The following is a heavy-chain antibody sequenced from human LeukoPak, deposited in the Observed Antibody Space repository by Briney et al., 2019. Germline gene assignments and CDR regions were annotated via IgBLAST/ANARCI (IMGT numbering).Heavy chain of an antibody. CDR1: GFTFSSYA. V-gene: IGHV3-23*01. J-gene: IGHJ4*02. D-gene: IGHD3-22*01. Sequence: GGSLRLSCAASGFTFSSYAMSWVRQAPGQGLEWVSVISVSGDSTYYADSVKGRFTISRDNSKNTLYLQMNSLRAEDTAVYYCAKEWAGGKITMIVVALWGQGTLVTVSS. CDR3: AKEWAGGKITMIVVAL. CDR2: ISVSGDST.